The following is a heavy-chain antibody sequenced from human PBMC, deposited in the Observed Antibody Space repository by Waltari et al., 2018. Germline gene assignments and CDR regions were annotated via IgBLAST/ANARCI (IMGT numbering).Heavy chain of an antibody. CDR1: GGTFSSYA. J-gene: IGHJ4*02. V-gene: IGHV1-69*05. CDR3: ARGRPTPRQNRGGFDY. Sequence: QVQLVQSGAEVKKPGSSVKVSCQASGGTFSSYAISWVRQAPGQGLEWMGGSNPIFGTANYEQKFQGRVKITTEESTSTAYMELSSLRSEDTAVYYCARGRPTPRQNRGGFDYWGQGTLVTVSS. D-gene: IGHD3-16*01. CDR2: SNPIFGTA.